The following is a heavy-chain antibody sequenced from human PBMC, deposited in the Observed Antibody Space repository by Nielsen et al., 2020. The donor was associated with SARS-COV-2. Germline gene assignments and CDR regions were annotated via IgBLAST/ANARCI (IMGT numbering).Heavy chain of an antibody. CDR1: GFTFSDSY. J-gene: IGHJ1*01. V-gene: IGHV3-11*03. D-gene: IGHD2-15*01. CDR3: AKSGNCNGGICYSTEYFQD. CDR2: ISASGSYT. Sequence: GGFLRLSCAASGFTFSDSYMSWIRLAPGKGLEWISYISASGSYTNYADSLRGRFTISRDNAKNSLYLQMNSLRAEDTAMYYCAKSGNCNGGICYSTEYFQDWGQGTLVTVSS.